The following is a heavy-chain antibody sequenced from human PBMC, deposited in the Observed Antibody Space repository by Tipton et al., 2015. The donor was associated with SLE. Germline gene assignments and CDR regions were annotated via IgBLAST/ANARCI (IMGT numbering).Heavy chain of an antibody. D-gene: IGHD3-10*01. CDR1: GFTFSSYG. CDR3: AKEGSGSSGAFDY. V-gene: IGHV3-33*06. CDR2: IWYDGSNK. Sequence: SLRLSCAASGFTFSSYGMHWVRQAPGKGLEWVAVIWYDGSNKYYADSVKGRFTISRDNSKSTLYLQMNSLRAEDTAVYYCAKEGSGSSGAFDYWGQGTLVTVSS. J-gene: IGHJ4*02.